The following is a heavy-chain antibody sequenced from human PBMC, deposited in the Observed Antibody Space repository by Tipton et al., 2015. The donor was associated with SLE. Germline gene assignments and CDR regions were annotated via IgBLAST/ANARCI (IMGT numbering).Heavy chain of an antibody. J-gene: IGHJ4*02. CDR2: ISYDGSNK. CDR1: GFTFSSYA. CDR3: ATGDWGDYY. Sequence: SLRLSCAASGFTFSSYAMHWVRQAPGKGLEWVAVISYDGSNKYYADSVKGRFTISRDNSKNTLYLQMNSLRVEDTAVYYCATGDWGDYYWGQGTLVTVSS. V-gene: IGHV3-30*04. D-gene: IGHD3-16*01.